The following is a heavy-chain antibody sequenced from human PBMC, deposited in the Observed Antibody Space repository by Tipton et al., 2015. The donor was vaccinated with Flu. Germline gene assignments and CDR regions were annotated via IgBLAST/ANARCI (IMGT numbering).Heavy chain of an antibody. CDR1: GGSFSGYY. Sequence: TLSLTCAVYGGSFSGYYWSWIRQPPGKGLEWIGEINHSGSTNYNPSLKSRVTISVDTSKNQFSLKLSSVTAADTAVYYCAREFRRPAAMGYYYMDVWGKGTTVTVSS. CDR2: INHSGST. J-gene: IGHJ6*03. V-gene: IGHV4-34*01. D-gene: IGHD2-2*01. CDR3: AREFRRPAAMGYYYMDV.